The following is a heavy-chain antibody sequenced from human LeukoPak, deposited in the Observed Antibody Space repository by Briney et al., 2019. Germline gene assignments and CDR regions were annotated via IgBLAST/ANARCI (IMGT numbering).Heavy chain of an antibody. V-gene: IGHV4-59*12. CDR3: ARGGHGGIVVVPADPYCYYGMDV. CDR2: IYYSGST. CDR1: GGSISSYY. J-gene: IGHJ6*04. Sequence: SETLSLTCAVSGGSISSYYWSWIRQPPGKGLEWIGDIYYSGSTNYNPSLKSRVTISVDTSKNQFSLKLSSVTAADTAVYYCARGGHGGIVVVPADPYCYYGMDVWGKGTTVTVSS. D-gene: IGHD2-2*01.